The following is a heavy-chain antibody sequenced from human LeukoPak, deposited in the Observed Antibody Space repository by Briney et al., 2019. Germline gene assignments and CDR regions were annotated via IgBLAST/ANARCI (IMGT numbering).Heavy chain of an antibody. D-gene: IGHD2-15*01. V-gene: IGHV3-49*03. J-gene: IGHJ4*02. CDR2: IRSKPYGKTT. CDR3: AQSHCSGGAGLPFSGHYFDS. Sequence: GGSLRLSCSASGFSFDLYAMTWFRQAPGKGLEWVGVIRSKPYGKTTQYAASGRGRFTFSRDDSKRIAYLQMNRLKTEDTAVYFCAQSHCSGGAGLPFSGHYFDSWGQGSLVTVSS. CDR1: GFSFDLYA.